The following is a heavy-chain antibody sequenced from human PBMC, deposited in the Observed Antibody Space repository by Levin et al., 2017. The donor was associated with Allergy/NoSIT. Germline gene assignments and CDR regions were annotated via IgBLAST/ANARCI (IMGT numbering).Heavy chain of an antibody. CDR3: ARDAGSGWYEGGFDS. J-gene: IGHJ4*02. CDR1: GYTFTSYG. D-gene: IGHD6-19*01. Sequence: PVASVKVSCKASGYTFTSYGINWVRQAPGQGLEWMGWISPYNENTDYAQNLQGRVTMTTDTSTSTAYMELRSLRSDDTAVYYCARDAGSGWYEGGFDSWGQGTLVTVSS. V-gene: IGHV1-18*01. CDR2: ISPYNENT.